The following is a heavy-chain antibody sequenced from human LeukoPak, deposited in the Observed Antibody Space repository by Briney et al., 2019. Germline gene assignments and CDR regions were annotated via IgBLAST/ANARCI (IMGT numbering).Heavy chain of an antibody. J-gene: IGHJ4*02. D-gene: IGHD3-22*01. CDR1: GFTFSSYW. V-gene: IGHV3-7*01. CDR2: IKQDGSEK. CDR3: ARDRRNYYDSSGYYDY. Sequence: GGSLRLSCAASGFTFSSYWMSWVRQAPGKGLEWVANIKQDGSEKYYVDSVKGRFTISRDNDKNSLYLQMNSLRAEDTAVYYCARDRRNYYDSSGYYDYWGQGTLVTVSS.